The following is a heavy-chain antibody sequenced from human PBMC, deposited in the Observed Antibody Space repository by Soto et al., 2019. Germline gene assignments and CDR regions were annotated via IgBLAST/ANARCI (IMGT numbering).Heavy chain of an antibody. CDR3: ASDRSSVYFDY. Sequence: PGGSLRLSCAASGFSFRSYGMHWVRQAPGKGLEWVAIIWYDGSNKYYADSVKGRFTISRDNSKNTVYLQMNSLRAEDTAEYYCASDRSSVYFDYWGQGTLVIVSS. CDR1: GFSFRSYG. J-gene: IGHJ4*02. V-gene: IGHV3-33*01. CDR2: IWYDGSNK.